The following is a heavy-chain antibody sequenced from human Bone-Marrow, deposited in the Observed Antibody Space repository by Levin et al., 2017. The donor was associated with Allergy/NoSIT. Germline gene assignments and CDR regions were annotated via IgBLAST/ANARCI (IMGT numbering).Heavy chain of an antibody. D-gene: IGHD4-17*01. J-gene: IGHJ5*02. V-gene: IGHV3-74*01. CDR2: INGDGSIT. Sequence: GESLKISCPASGLTFNNYWMHWVRQAPGKGLVWVSRINGDGSITHYADSVKGRFAISRDNAKNTLYLQMNSLRVEDTAVYYCARTMTTATRAWFDPWGQGTLVTVSS. CDR3: ARTMTTATRAWFDP. CDR1: GLTFNNYW.